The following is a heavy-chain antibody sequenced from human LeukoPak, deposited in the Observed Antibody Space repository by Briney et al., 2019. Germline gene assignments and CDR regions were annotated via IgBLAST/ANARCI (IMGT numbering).Heavy chain of an antibody. J-gene: IGHJ4*02. CDR2: INHSGST. D-gene: IGHD1-14*01. Sequence: SETLSLTCAVYGGSFSGYYWSWIRQPPGKGLEWIGEINHSGSTNYNPSLKSRVTISVDTSKNQFSLKLSSVTAADTAVYYCARDRGRNYFDYWGQGALVTVSS. V-gene: IGHV4-34*01. CDR3: ARDRGRNYFDY. CDR1: GGSFSGYY.